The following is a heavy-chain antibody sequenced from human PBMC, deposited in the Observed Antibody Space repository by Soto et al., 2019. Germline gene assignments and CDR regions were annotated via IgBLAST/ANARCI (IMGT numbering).Heavy chain of an antibody. J-gene: IGHJ4*02. CDR1: GGSFSGYY. CDR2: INHSGST. Sequence: SETLSLTCAVYGGSFSGYYWSWIRQPPGKGLEWIGEINHSGSTNYNPSLKSRVTISVDTSKNQFSLKLSSVTAADTAVYYCARGISGRGYSGGSDYWGQGNLVT. D-gene: IGHD5-12*01. V-gene: IGHV4-34*01. CDR3: ARGISGRGYSGGSDY.